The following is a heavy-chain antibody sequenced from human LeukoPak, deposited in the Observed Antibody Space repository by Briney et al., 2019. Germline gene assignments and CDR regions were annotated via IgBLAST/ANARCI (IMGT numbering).Heavy chain of an antibody. D-gene: IGHD6-6*01. J-gene: IGHJ3*02. Sequence: GGSLRLSCAASGFTFSSYSMNWVRQAPGKGLEWVSYISSSSSTIYYADSVKGRFTISRDNAKNSLYLQMNGLRAEDTAVYYCAREGSLSSSDAFDIWGQGTMVTVSS. CDR3: AREGSLSSSDAFDI. CDR1: GFTFSSYS. CDR2: ISSSSSTI. V-gene: IGHV3-48*01.